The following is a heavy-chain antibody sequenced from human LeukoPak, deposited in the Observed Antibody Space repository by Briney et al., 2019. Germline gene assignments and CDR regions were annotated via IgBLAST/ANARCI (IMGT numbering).Heavy chain of an antibody. CDR3: ARVGRGELFGELLSYFDY. J-gene: IGHJ4*02. CDR2: ISAYNGNT. D-gene: IGHD3-10*02. Sequence: AASVTVSCKASGYTFTSYGISWVRQAPGQGLEWVGWISAYNGNTNYAQKLQGRVTMTTDTSTSTAYMELRSLRSDDTAVYYCARVGRGELFGELLSYFDYWGQGTLVTVSS. V-gene: IGHV1-18*04. CDR1: GYTFTSYG.